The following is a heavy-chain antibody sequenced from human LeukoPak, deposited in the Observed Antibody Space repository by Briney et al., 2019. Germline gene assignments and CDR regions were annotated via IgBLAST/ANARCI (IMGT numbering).Heavy chain of an antibody. CDR3: ARVVHSSGWYFDY. Sequence: PSETLSLTCAVYGGSFSGYYWSWIRQPPGMGLEWIGEINHSGSTNYNPSLKSRVTISVDMSKNQFSLKLSSVTAADTAVYYCARVVHSSGWYFDYWGQGTLVTVSS. D-gene: IGHD6-19*01. J-gene: IGHJ4*02. CDR1: GGSFSGYY. CDR2: INHSGST. V-gene: IGHV4-34*01.